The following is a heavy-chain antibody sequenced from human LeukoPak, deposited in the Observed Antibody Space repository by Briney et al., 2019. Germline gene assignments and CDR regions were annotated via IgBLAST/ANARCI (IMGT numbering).Heavy chain of an antibody. CDR1: GFTFSSYN. Sequence: GGSLRLSCAASGFTFSSYNMNWVRQAPGKGLEWVSSISSSSDYIYYADSVKGRFTISRDSATNSLYLQMNSLRAEDTAVYHCARVAFGELWGMDVWGQGTMVTVSS. J-gene: IGHJ3*01. V-gene: IGHV3-21*01. CDR2: ISSSSDYI. D-gene: IGHD3-10*01. CDR3: ARVAFGELWGMDV.